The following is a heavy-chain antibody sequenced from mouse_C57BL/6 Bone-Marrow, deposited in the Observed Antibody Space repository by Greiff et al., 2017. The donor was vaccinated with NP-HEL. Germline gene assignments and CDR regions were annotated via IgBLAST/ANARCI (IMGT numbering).Heavy chain of an antibody. J-gene: IGHJ4*01. CDR1: GYTFTDYN. D-gene: IGHD3-2*02. CDR2: INPNNGGT. V-gene: IGHV1-18*01. CDR3: ARRRETAQANYAMDY. Sequence: VQLKESGPELVKPGASVKIPCKASGYTFTDYNMDWVKQSHGKSLEWIGDINPNNGGTIYNQKFKGKATLTVDKSSSTAYMELRSLTSEDTAVYYCARRRETAQANYAMDYWGQGTSVTVSS.